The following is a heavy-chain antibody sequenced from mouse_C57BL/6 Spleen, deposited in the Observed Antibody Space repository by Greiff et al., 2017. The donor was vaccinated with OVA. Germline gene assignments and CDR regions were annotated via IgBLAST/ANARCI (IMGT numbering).Heavy chain of an antibody. Sequence: EVQLQQSGPELVKPGASVKISCKASGYTFTDYYMNWVKQSHGKSLEWIGDINPNNGGTSYNQKFKGKATLTVDKSSSPAYMELRSLTSEDSAVYYCARSEIDYYGSSYRYYAMDYWGQGTSVTVSS. CDR3: ARSEIDYYGSSYRYYAMDY. CDR1: GYTFTDYY. CDR2: INPNNGGT. D-gene: IGHD1-1*01. J-gene: IGHJ4*01. V-gene: IGHV1-26*01.